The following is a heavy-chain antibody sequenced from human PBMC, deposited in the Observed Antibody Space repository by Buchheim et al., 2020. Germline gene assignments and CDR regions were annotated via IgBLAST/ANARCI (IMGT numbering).Heavy chain of an antibody. V-gene: IGHV3-23*01. CDR3: AKAILGAYYFDS. CDR2: VSNDGGST. D-gene: IGHD1-26*01. J-gene: IGHJ4*02. CDR1: GFTFSNYA. Sequence: VQLLESGGGLVQPGGSLRLSCAASGFTFSNYAMGWVRQAPGKGLEWVSAVSNDGGSTFYTDSVQGRFTISSDSSKYTLFLQMHSLRAEDTAVYYCAKAILGAYYFDSWGQGT.